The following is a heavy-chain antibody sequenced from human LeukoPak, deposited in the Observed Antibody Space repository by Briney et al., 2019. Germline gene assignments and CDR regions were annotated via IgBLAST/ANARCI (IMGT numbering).Heavy chain of an antibody. CDR2: ISGSGRST. Sequence: GGSLRLSCAASKFTFSTLAMSWVRQAPGKGLGWVSGISGSGRSTYYADSVKGRFTISRDNFKNTLYLQMNSLRAEDTAVYYCAKVHFLTVVARYAEYFQYWGQGTLVTVSS. CDR3: AKVHFLTVVARYAEYFQY. CDR1: KFTFSTLA. D-gene: IGHD3-22*01. V-gene: IGHV3-23*01. J-gene: IGHJ1*01.